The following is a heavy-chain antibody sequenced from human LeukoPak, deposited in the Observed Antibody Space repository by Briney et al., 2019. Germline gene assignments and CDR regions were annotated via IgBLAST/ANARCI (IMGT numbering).Heavy chain of an antibody. CDR2: IYNSGGST. D-gene: IGHD3-10*01. CDR1: GDSISIYY. Sequence: SETLSLTCTVSGDSISIYYWNWIRQPPGKGLEWIGYIYNSGGSTNYNPSLKSRVTISVDTSKNQFSLKLTSVTAADTAVYYCARDRELGSWGQGILVTASS. V-gene: IGHV4-59*01. CDR3: ARDRELGS. J-gene: IGHJ5*02.